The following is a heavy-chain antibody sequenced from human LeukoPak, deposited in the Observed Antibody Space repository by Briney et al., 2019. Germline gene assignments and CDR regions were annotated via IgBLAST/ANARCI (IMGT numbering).Heavy chain of an antibody. V-gene: IGHV1-2*02. Sequence: ASVKVSCQASEYTSSDFYLNWVRQAPGQGLEWMGWINPYTGATIYAQNFQGRVTMTWDASIGTGYVELTRLTSDGTALYYCATSTVTHTRDPWGQGTLVTVSS. CDR1: EYTSSDFY. J-gene: IGHJ5*02. CDR2: INPYTGAT. D-gene: IGHD1-1*01. CDR3: ATSTVTHTRDP.